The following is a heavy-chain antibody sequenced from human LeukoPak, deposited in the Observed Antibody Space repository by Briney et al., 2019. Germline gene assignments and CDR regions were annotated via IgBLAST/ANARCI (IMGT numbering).Heavy chain of an antibody. Sequence: SVKVSCKASGDNFRGYAFSWVRQAPGQGLEWMGGIIPVFGAGDSAQKFRDRVTITADEATSTVYMEISSLRSEDTAVYFCATDYFGSGSWEAAFDIWGQGTMLTVSS. CDR2: IIPVFGAG. J-gene: IGHJ3*02. D-gene: IGHD3-10*01. CDR1: GDNFRGYA. CDR3: ATDYFGSGSWEAAFDI. V-gene: IGHV1-69*13.